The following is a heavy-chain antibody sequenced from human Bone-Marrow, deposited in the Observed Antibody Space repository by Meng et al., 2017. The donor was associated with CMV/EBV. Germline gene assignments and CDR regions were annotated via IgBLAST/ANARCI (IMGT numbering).Heavy chain of an antibody. J-gene: IGHJ4*02. CDR2: ISYDGTNT. Sequence: GESVKISCEVSGFTIYSYAMHWVRQAPGRGLEWLAVISYDGTNTHSADSVKGRFTFSRDNSKSTLYMQMNSLRPDDTAVYYCARAQSIGAALDYWGQGTLVTVSS. CDR3: ARAQSIGAALDY. CDR1: GFTIYSYA. V-gene: IGHV3-30*04. D-gene: IGHD6-6*01.